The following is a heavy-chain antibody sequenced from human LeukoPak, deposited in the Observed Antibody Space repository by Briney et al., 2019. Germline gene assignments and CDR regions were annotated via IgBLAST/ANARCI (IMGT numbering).Heavy chain of an antibody. CDR1: GGSFSGYY. CDR3: ARLWFGGYYFDY. J-gene: IGHJ4*02. D-gene: IGHD3-10*01. V-gene: IGHV4-34*01. CDR2: INHSGST. Sequence: SETLSLTCAVYGGSFSGYYWSWIRQPPGKGLEWIGEINHSGSTNYNPSLKSRVTISVDTSKNQFSLKLSSVTAADTAVYYCARLWFGGYYFDYWGQRTMVTVSS.